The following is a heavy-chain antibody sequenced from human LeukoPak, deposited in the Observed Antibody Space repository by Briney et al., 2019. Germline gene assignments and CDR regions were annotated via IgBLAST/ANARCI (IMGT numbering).Heavy chain of an antibody. J-gene: IGHJ4*02. Sequence: SETLSLTCTVSGASISSSTYSWGWIRQPPGKGLEWIGSFSCSGSTYYNPSLKSRVTISVDTSKSQFSLYMDSVTAADTAVYYCARDWNRYAYWGQGTLVTVSS. CDR3: ARDWNRYAY. CDR2: FSCSGST. V-gene: IGHV4-39*07. CDR1: GASISSSTYS. D-gene: IGHD1-1*01.